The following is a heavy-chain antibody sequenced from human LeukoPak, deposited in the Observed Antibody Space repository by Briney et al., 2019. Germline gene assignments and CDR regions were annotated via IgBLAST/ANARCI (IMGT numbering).Heavy chain of an antibody. CDR2: IIPIFGTA. J-gene: IGHJ4*02. V-gene: IGHV1-69*13. D-gene: IGHD3-10*01. Sequence: SVKVSCKASGGTFSSYAISWVRQAPGQGLEWMGGIIPIFGTANYAQKFQGRVTITADESTSTAYMELSSLRSEDTAVYYCARGPTMVRGVILYYFDYWGQGTLVTVSS. CDR3: ARGPTMVRGVILYYFDY. CDR1: GGTFSSYA.